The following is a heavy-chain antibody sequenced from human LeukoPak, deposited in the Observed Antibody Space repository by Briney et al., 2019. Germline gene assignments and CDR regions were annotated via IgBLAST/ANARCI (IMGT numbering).Heavy chain of an antibody. J-gene: IGHJ5*02. Sequence: GGSLRLSCAASGFTFSGYAMSWVRQAPGKGLEWVSAISGSGGSTYYADSVKGRFTISRDNSKNTLYLQMNSLRAEDTAVYYCAKDRLSMVRGFGTNWFDPWGQGTLVTVSS. CDR1: GFTFSGYA. V-gene: IGHV3-23*01. CDR3: AKDRLSMVRGFGTNWFDP. CDR2: ISGSGGST. D-gene: IGHD3-10*01.